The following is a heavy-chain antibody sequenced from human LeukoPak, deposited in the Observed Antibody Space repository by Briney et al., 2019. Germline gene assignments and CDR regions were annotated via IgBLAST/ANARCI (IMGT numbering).Heavy chain of an antibody. CDR1: GYTFTGYY. D-gene: IGHD2-2*01. J-gene: IGHJ5*02. V-gene: IGHV1-2*02. CDR2: INPNSGGT. CDR3: ARDLFLGYCSSTSCNDNWFDP. Sequence: ASVKVSCKASGYTFTGYYMHWVRQAPGQGLEWTGWINPNSGGTNYAQKFQGRVTMTRDTSISTAYMELSRLRSDDTAVYYCARDLFLGYCSSTSCNDNWFDPWGQGTLVTVSS.